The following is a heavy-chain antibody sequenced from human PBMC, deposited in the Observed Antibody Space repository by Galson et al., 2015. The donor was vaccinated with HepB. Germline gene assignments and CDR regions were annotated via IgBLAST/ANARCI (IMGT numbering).Heavy chain of an antibody. V-gene: IGHV3-33*03. J-gene: IGHJ6*02. Sequence: SLRLSCATSEFTFSSRPMHWVRQAPGKGLEWVAVIRPDGGWQHYADSVKGRFTIFRDKAKSTLYLQMNSLRAEDTAVYYCAKGDVWGPAAINYGLHVWGQGTTVTVSS. CDR2: IRPDGGWQ. D-gene: IGHD2-2*02. CDR1: EFTFSSRP. CDR3: AKGDVWGPAAINYGLHV.